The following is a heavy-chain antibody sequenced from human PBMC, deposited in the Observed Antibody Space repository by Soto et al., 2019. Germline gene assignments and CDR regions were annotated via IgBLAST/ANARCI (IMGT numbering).Heavy chain of an antibody. CDR1: GFSFSSYW. J-gene: IGHJ4*02. CDR2: IKQDGSAK. CDR3: APWGGTCISSSCYGGY. D-gene: IGHD2-2*01. Sequence: EVQLVESGGGLVQPGGSLRLSCAASGFSFSSYWMSWVRQAPGKGLEWVANIKQDGSAKYYVESVEGRFTISRDNAKNSLYLQMDSLRAEDTAVYYCAPWGGTCISSSCYGGYWGQGTLVTVSS. V-gene: IGHV3-7*01.